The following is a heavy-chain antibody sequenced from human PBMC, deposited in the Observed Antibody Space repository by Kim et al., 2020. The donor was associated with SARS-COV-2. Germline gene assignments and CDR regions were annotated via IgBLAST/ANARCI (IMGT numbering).Heavy chain of an antibody. CDR2: IYHSGST. CDR1: GGSISSSNW. V-gene: IGHV4-4*02. J-gene: IGHJ4*02. D-gene: IGHD1-1*01. CDR3: ARRPNNWNDPYYFDY. Sequence: SETLSLTCAVSGGSISSSNWWSWVRQPPGTGLEWIGEIYHSGSTNYNPSLKSRVTISLDKSKNQFSLKLSSVTAADTAVYYCARRPNNWNDPYYFDYWGQGTLVTVSS.